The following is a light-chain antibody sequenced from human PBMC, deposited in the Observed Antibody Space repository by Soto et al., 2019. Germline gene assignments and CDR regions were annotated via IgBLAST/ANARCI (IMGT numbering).Light chain of an antibody. V-gene: IGLV1-40*01. J-gene: IGLJ1*01. CDR2: TDN. CDR1: GSNVGPGDA. Sequence: VLTQPPSVSGAPAQRCTISCTGAGSNVGPGDAVDSDQHIPGTSPKLLNYTDNIPPSGFPGRFSASKSSTSASLAITGLQAEDEADYYCQSFDNRLLAYVFGTGTKVTVL. CDR3: QSFDNRLLAYV.